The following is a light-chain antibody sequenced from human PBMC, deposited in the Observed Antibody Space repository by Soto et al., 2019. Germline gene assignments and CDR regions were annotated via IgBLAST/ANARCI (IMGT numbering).Light chain of an antibody. V-gene: IGLV1-44*01. CDR2: SNN. CDR3: AAWDDSLNGQV. CDR1: SSNIGSNT. J-gene: IGLJ3*02. Sequence: QTVVTQPPSASGTPGQRVTISCSGSSSNIGSNTVNWYQQLPGTAPKLLIYSNNQRPSGVPDRFSGSKSGTSASLAISGLQSEDEADYYCAAWDDSLNGQVFGGGTK.